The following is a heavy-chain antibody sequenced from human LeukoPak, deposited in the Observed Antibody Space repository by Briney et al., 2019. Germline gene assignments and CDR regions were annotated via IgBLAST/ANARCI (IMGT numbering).Heavy chain of an antibody. CDR1: GFIFSSYA. CDR2: ISSSSSYI. CDR3: ARDARITMIVVVITSELDY. D-gene: IGHD3-22*01. Sequence: PGGSLGLSCAASGFIFSSYAMSWVRQAPGKGLEWVSSISSSSSYIYYADSVKGRFTVSRDNAKNSLYLQMNSLRAEDTAVYYCARDARITMIVVVITSELDYWGQGTLVTVSS. J-gene: IGHJ4*02. V-gene: IGHV3-21*01.